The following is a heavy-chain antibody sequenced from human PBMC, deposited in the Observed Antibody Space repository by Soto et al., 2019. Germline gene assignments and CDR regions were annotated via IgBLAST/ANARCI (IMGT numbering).Heavy chain of an antibody. CDR3: ATQTISYTWDV. D-gene: IGHD1-1*01. J-gene: IGHJ6*02. V-gene: IGHV4-4*02. CDR2: ISRIEGS. CDR1: GGSITNTKW. Sequence: QVQLQESGPGLVKPSGTLSLSCAVSGGSITNTKWWTWVRQAPGKGLEWIGEISRIEGSTYNPSLKGRVAMSLEASNNQFSLRLSSVTAADTAVYYCATQTISYTWDVWGQGTTVTVS.